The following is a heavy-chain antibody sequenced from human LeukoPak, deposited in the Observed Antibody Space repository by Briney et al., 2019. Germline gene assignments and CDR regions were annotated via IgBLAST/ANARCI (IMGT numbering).Heavy chain of an antibody. D-gene: IGHD4-17*01. J-gene: IGHJ6*02. V-gene: IGHV3-30*18. CDR1: GFTFSSYG. Sequence: GRSLRLSCAASGFTFSSYGTHWVRQAPGKGLEWVAVISYDGSNKYYADSVKGRFTISRDNSKNTLYLQMNSLRAEDTAVYYCAKDLVVTVRYYYYGMDVWGQGTTVTVSS. CDR3: AKDLVVTVRYYYYGMDV. CDR2: ISYDGSNK.